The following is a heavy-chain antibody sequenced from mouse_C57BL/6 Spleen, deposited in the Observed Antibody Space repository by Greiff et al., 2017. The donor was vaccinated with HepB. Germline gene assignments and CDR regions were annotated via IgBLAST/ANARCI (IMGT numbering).Heavy chain of an antibody. D-gene: IGHD1-1*01. CDR2: IDPETGGT. CDR3: TYYYGSSYPYYFDY. CDR1: GYTFTDYE. J-gene: IGHJ2*01. V-gene: IGHV1-15*01. Sequence: VQRVESGAELVRPGASVTLSCKASGYTFTDYEMHWVKQTPVHGLEWIGAIDPETGGTAYNQKFKGKAILTADKSSSTAYMELRSLTSEDSAVYYCTYYYGSSYPYYFDYWGQGTTLTVSS.